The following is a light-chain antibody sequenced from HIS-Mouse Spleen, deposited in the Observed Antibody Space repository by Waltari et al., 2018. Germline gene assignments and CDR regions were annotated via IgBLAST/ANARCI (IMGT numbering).Light chain of an antibody. CDR3: QTWGTGIQV. CDR1: SGHSSYA. CDR2: LNSDGGT. V-gene: IGLV4-69*01. J-gene: IGLJ3*02. Sequence: QLVLTQSPSASASLGASVKLTCTLSSGHSSYAIAWHQQQPEKDPRYLMKLNSDGGTSKGAVIPDLFSGSSSGAERYLTISSLQSEDEADYYCQTWGTGIQVFGGGTKLTVL.